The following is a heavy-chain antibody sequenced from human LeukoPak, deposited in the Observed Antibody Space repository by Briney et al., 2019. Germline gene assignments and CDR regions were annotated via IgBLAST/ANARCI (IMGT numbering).Heavy chain of an antibody. V-gene: IGHV4-39*07. CDR2: ISHSGST. CDR3: ARVSVGATRYYFDY. CDR1: GGSVSSTTYC. D-gene: IGHD1-26*01. J-gene: IGHJ4*02. Sequence: SETLSLTCTVSGGSVSSTTYCWGWIRQPPGKGLEWIGSISHSGSTYYNPSLKSRVTISVDTSKNQFSLNLSSVTAADTAVYYCARVSVGATRYYFDYWGQGTLVTVSS.